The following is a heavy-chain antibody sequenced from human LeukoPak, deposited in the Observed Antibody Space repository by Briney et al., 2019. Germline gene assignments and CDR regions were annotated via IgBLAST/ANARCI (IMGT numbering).Heavy chain of an antibody. J-gene: IGHJ5*02. Sequence: GGSLRLSCAASGSTFSSYGMHWVRQAPGKGLEWVAVISYDGSNKYYADSVKGRFTISRDNSKNTLYLQMNSLRAEDTAVYYCAKAAVAGVLYNWFDPWGQGTLVTVSS. V-gene: IGHV3-30*18. CDR2: ISYDGSNK. CDR3: AKAAVAGVLYNWFDP. CDR1: GSTFSSYG. D-gene: IGHD6-19*01.